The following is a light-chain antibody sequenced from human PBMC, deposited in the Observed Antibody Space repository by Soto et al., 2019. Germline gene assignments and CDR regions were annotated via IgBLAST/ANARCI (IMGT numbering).Light chain of an antibody. V-gene: IGKV1-5*01. J-gene: IGKJ1*01. Sequence: DIQMTQSPSILSASVGDRVTITCRASQSISSWLAWYQQKPGKAPKLLIYDASSLESGVPSRFSGIGSGPEFTLTITSLQPDDFAPYYCQQYDSYAWTFGQGTKVEIK. CDR2: DAS. CDR3: QQYDSYAWT. CDR1: QSISSW.